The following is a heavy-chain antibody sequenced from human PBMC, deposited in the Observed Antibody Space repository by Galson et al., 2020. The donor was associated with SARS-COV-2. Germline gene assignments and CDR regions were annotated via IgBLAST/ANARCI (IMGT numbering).Heavy chain of an antibody. V-gene: IGHV3-33*01. CDR3: TRDGQLSSGWAFDY. CDR2: IFYDGSDK. D-gene: IGHD6-25*01. J-gene: IGHJ4*02. Sequence: GGSLRLSCAASGFTFSSHAMPWVRQAPGKGLEWVAQIFYDGSDKYYGDSVKGRFTISRDSSKNTVYLQMNNLRGDDTAVYYCTRDGQLSSGWAFDYWGQGTLVTVSS. CDR1: GFTFSSHA.